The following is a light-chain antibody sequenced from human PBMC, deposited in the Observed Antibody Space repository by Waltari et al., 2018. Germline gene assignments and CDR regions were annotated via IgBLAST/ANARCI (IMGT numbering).Light chain of an antibody. CDR2: GAS. CDR3: QKYDRLPAT. V-gene: IGKV3-20*01. CDR1: QSVSRF. Sequence: EIVLTQSPGTLSLSPGERGTLSCRASQSVSRFLARYQQKPGQAPRLLIYGASTRATGIPDRFSGSGSGTDFSLTISRLEPEDFAVYYCQKYDRLPATFGQGTKVEIK. J-gene: IGKJ1*01.